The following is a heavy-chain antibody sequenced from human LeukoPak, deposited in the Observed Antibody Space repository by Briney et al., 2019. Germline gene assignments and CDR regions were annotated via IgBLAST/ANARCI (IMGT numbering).Heavy chain of an antibody. CDR1: GFTVSSSY. CDR2: IYDGGTT. J-gene: IGHJ3*02. Sequence: GGSLRLSCAASGFTVSSSYMSWVRQAPGKGLERVSSIYDGGTTHHADSLKGRFTISRDNSKNTLYLQTNSLTAEDTAVYYCASPGYYYDSSGYQLDAFDIWGQGTMVTVSS. D-gene: IGHD3-22*01. V-gene: IGHV3-66*01. CDR3: ASPGYYYDSSGYQLDAFDI.